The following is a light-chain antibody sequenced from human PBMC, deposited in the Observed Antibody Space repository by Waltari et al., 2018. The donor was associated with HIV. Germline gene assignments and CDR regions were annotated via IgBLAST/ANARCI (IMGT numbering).Light chain of an antibody. Sequence: QSELTQPPSVSAAPGQRVTISCTGSSSNIGAGSDVHWYQQVPGRAPKVVIYGNSNRPSGVPDRFSGSKSGSSASLVITGLQSEDEADYYCQSYDSNLSGLFGGWTKVTVL. V-gene: IGLV1-40*01. CDR3: QSYDSNLSGL. J-gene: IGLJ2*01. CDR2: GNS. CDR1: SSNIGAGSD.